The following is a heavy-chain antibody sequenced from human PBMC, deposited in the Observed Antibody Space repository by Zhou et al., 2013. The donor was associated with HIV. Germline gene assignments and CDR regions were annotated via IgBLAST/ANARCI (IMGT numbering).Heavy chain of an antibody. CDR3: AKKSPRGVTSSGYIDY. J-gene: IGHJ4*02. CDR1: GFIFSNFA. V-gene: IGHV3-23*01. D-gene: IGHD3-22*01. Sequence: EVQLLESGGGLVQPGGSLRLSCGASGFIFSNFAMTWVRQAPGKGLEWVSSIGSSGGSTYYADSVRGRFTISRDNFKNTLYLQMNSLRAEDTARYYCAKKSPRGVTSSGYIDYWGQGALVTVSS. CDR2: IGSSGGST.